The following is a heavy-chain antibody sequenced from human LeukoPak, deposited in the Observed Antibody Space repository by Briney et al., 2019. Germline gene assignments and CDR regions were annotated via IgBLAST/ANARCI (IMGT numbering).Heavy chain of an antibody. V-gene: IGHV3-72*01. D-gene: IGHD1-26*01. Sequence: GGSLRLSCAASGFIFSDHYMDWVRQAPGKGLEWVGRSRNKARSYTTEYAASVEGRFIISRGDSNNSLYLQMNSLQTEDTAVYYCAKRSTGSLSLDYWGQGTLVTVSS. CDR3: AKRSTGSLSLDY. J-gene: IGHJ4*02. CDR1: GFIFSDHY. CDR2: SRNKARSYTT.